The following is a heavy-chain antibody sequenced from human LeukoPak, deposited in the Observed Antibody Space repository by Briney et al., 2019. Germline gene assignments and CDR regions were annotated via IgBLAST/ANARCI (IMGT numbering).Heavy chain of an antibody. CDR1: GFIFSSNY. J-gene: IGHJ1*01. V-gene: IGHV3-53*01. D-gene: IGHD2-21*02. Sequence: GGSLRLSCAASGFIFSSNYMSWVRQAPGKGLEWVSVIYSGGSTYYADSVKGRFTVSRDNSKNTLYLQMNSLRAEDTAVYYCARAYCGGDCYSSHAEYFQHWGQGTLVTVSS. CDR2: IYSGGST. CDR3: ARAYCGGDCYSSHAEYFQH.